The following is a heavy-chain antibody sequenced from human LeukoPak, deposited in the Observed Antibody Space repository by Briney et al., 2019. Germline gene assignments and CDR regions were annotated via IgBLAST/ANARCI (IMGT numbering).Heavy chain of an antibody. Sequence: SETLSLTCTVSGASISSSYWSWIRQPPGKGLEWIEGYMYNSGSTNYTPSLKSRVTISVDKSKNQFSLNLNSVTAADTAVYYCAGGDYGYFDYWGQGILVTVSS. CDR1: GASISSSY. CDR3: AGGDYGYFDY. V-gene: IGHV4-59*01. CDR2: MYNSGST. J-gene: IGHJ4*02. D-gene: IGHD4-17*01.